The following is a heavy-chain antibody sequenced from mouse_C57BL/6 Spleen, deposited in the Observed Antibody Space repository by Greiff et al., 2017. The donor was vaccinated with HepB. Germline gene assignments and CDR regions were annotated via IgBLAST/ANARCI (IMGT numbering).Heavy chain of an antibody. CDR1: GYTFTDYE. V-gene: IGHV1-15*01. CDR2: IDPETGGT. Sequence: VQLQESGAELVRPGASVTLSCKASGYTFTDYEMHWVKQTPVHGLEWIGAIDPETGGTAYNQKFKGKAILTADKSSSTAYMQLRSLTSEDSAVYYCTRSGYGPSWFAYWGQGTLVTVSA. D-gene: IGHD3-1*01. CDR3: TRSGYGPSWFAY. J-gene: IGHJ3*01.